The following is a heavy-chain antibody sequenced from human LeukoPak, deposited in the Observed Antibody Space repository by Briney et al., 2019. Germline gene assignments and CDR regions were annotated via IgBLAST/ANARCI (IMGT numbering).Heavy chain of an antibody. Sequence: PSETLSLTCTVSGGSISSGGYYWSWLRQPPGKGLEWIGYIYHSGSTYYNPSLKSRVAISVDRSKNQFSLKLSSVTAADTAVYYCARDQATVFGYFTYWGQGTLVTVSS. CDR2: IYHSGST. D-gene: IGHD3-3*01. CDR1: GGSISSGGYY. J-gene: IGHJ4*02. V-gene: IGHV4-30-2*01. CDR3: ARDQATVFGYFTY.